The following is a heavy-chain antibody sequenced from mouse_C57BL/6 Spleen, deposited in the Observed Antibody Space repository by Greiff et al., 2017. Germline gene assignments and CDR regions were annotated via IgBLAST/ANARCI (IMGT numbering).Heavy chain of an antibody. J-gene: IGHJ4*01. CDR2: IIPGSGGT. CDR3: ARGAMDY. CDR1: GYAFTNYL. Sequence: QVQLKQSGAELVRPGTSVKVSCKASGYAFTNYLIELVKQRPGQGLEWIGVIIPGSGGTNYNEKFKGKATLTADKSSSTAYMQLSSLTSEDSAVYFCARGAMDYWGQGTSVTVSS. V-gene: IGHV1-54*01.